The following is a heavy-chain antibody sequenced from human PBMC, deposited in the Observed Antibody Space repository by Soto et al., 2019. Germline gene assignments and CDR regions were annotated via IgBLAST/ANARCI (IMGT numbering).Heavy chain of an antibody. J-gene: IGHJ2*01. CDR3: ARALWLRFGQTGYFDL. Sequence: EVQLVESGGGLVQPGGSLRLSCAASGFTFSSYDMHWVRQATGKGLEWVSAIGTAGDTYYPGSVKGRFTISRENAKNSLYLQMTSLRAEDTAVYYCARALWLRFGQTGYFDLWGRGTLVTVSS. D-gene: IGHD5-12*01. V-gene: IGHV3-13*01. CDR1: GFTFSSYD. CDR2: IGTAGDT.